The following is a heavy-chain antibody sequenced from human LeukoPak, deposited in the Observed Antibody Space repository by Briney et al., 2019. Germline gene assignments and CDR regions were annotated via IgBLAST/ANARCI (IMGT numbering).Heavy chain of an antibody. D-gene: IGHD2-15*01. J-gene: IGHJ3*02. CDR2: IYYSGST. CDR1: GGSISSSSYY. CDR3: ARELPARDDAFDI. Sequence: SETLSLTCTVSGGSISSSSYYWGWIRQPPGKGLEWIGSIYYSGSTYYNPSLKSRVTISVDTSKNQFSLKLSSVTAADTAVYYCARELPARDDAFDIWGQGTMVTVSS. V-gene: IGHV4-39*07.